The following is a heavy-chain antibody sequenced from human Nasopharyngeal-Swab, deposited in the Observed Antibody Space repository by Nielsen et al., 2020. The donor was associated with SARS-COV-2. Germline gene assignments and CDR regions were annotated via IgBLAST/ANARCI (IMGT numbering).Heavy chain of an antibody. CDR1: GYTLSNYA. V-gene: IGHV1-3*01. D-gene: IGHD6-19*01. CDR3: ARVPAVAASRIDY. CDR2: INAGKGNT. J-gene: IGHJ4*02. Sequence: VKVSCKASGYTLSNYAMYWVRQAPGQRPEFMGWINAGKGNTIYSQRFQGRVRISRDTSANTVYMELNRLRSEDTAVYYYARVPAVAASRIDYWGQGTLVTVSS.